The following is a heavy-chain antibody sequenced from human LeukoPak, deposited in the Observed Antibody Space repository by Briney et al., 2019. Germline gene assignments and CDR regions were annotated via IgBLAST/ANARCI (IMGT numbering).Heavy chain of an antibody. D-gene: IGHD4-11*01. Sequence: ASVTVSCTASGYTFTSYGISWVRQAPGQGLEWMGWISAYNGNTNYAQKLQGRVTMTTDTSTSTAYMELRSLRSDGTAVYYCARVYSNYVRYFDLWGRGTLVTVSS. CDR3: ARVYSNYVRYFDL. CDR1: GYTFTSYG. CDR2: ISAYNGNT. V-gene: IGHV1-18*01. J-gene: IGHJ2*01.